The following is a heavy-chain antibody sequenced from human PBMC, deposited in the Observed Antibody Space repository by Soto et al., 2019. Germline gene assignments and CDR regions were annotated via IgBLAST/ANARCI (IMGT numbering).Heavy chain of an antibody. V-gene: IGHV3-21*01. Sequence: GGSLRLSCAASGFPFSSYNMNWVRQAPGKGLEWVASTSASSSIYYADSMKGRFTTSRDNAKNSLYLQMDSLRAEDTAIYYCARDSGYGSRSSVNHYLDYWGHGTLVTVSS. D-gene: IGHD3-10*01. CDR2: TSASSSI. CDR1: GFPFSSYN. CDR3: ARDSGYGSRSSVNHYLDY. J-gene: IGHJ4*01.